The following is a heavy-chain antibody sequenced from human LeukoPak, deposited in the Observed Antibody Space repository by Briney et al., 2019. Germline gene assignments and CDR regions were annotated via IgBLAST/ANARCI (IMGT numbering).Heavy chain of an antibody. CDR1: GYSFTNYW. CDR3: ARRTSARHWFDP. J-gene: IGHJ5*02. Sequence: GESLKISCKGSGYSFTNYWIDWVRQVPGKGLEWMGIIYPGDSDTRYSPSFRGQVTIPVDKSINTAYLQWNSLQASDTAMYYCARRTSARHWFDPWGQGTLVTVSS. V-gene: IGHV5-51*01. CDR2: IYPGDSDT.